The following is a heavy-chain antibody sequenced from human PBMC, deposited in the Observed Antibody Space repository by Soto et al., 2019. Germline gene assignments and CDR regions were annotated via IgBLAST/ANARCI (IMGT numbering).Heavy chain of an antibody. CDR2: ISGAGGST. CDR3: AKGRPPFDI. J-gene: IGHJ2*01. V-gene: IGHV3-23*01. Sequence: EVQLLESGGGLVQPGGSLRLSCAASQFTFSYYAMGWVRQAPGKGLEWVSLISGAGGSTNYADSVKGRFAISRDNSENTLYLQMNRLSAEDTAVYYCAKGRPPFDIWGRGTLVIVSS. D-gene: IGHD6-6*01. CDR1: QFTFSYYA.